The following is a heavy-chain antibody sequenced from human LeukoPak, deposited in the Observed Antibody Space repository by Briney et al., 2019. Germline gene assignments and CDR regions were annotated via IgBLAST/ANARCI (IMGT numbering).Heavy chain of an antibody. V-gene: IGHV4-39*01. CDR3: AKSGGYGLIDY. Sequence: PSETLSLTRTVSGASISGSGYYWGWIRQPPGKGLEWIGNIYDSGSTYYNASLQSRVTISVDTSKNQFSLRLSSVTAADTAMYYCAKSGGYGLIDYWGQGTLVIVFS. D-gene: IGHD1-26*01. J-gene: IGHJ4*02. CDR2: IYDSGST. CDR1: GASISGSGYY.